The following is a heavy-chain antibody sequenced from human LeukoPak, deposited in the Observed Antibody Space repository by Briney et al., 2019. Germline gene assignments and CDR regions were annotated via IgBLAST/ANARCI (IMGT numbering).Heavy chain of an antibody. CDR1: GGSISSSSYY. Sequence: NPSETLSLTCTVSGGSISSSSYYWGWIRQPPGKGLEWIGYIYPRGSTYYNPSLKSRVILSLDKSANQFSLNLSSVTAADTAVYYCARFSPRAMGNYLDFWGQGTLVTVSS. J-gene: IGHJ4*02. CDR2: IYPRGST. V-gene: IGHV4-39*07. CDR3: ARFSPRAMGNYLDF. D-gene: IGHD7-27*01.